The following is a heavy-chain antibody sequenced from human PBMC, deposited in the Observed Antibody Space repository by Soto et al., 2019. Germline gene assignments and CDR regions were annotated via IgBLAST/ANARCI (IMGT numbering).Heavy chain of an antibody. D-gene: IGHD3-10*01. V-gene: IGHV5-51*01. Sequence: GESLKICCKGSGYIFTSHWIGWVRQVPGKGLEWLGIINPGDSDTRYSPSFQGQVTISADKSITTAYLQWSSLKASDTAFYYCARALKDPIMVHHAFDSWGQGTMVTVSS. J-gene: IGHJ3*02. CDR1: GYIFTSHW. CDR2: INPGDSDT. CDR3: ARALKDPIMVHHAFDS.